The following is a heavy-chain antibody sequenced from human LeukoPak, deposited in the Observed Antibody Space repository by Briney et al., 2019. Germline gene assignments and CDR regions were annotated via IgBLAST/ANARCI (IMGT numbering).Heavy chain of an antibody. Sequence: SETLSLTCTVSGGSISSYYWSWIRQPPGKGLEWIGYIYYSGSTNYNPSLKSRVTISVDTSKNQFSLKLSSVTAADTAVYYCARHALPYYYDTYFDYWGQGTLVTVSS. D-gene: IGHD3-22*01. CDR1: GGSISSYY. CDR2: IYYSGST. CDR3: ARHALPYYYDTYFDY. V-gene: IGHV4-59*08. J-gene: IGHJ4*02.